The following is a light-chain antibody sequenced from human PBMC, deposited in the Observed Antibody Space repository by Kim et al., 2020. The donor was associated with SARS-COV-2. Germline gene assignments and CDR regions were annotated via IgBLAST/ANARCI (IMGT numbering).Light chain of an antibody. CDR1: QTSSTW. CDR3: QQYTTYPRT. V-gene: IGKV1-5*03. Sequence: SASLGDRVTITCRAGQTSSTWLAWYQQKPGKAPKLLIYQASTLESGVPSRFSGRGSETEFTLTISSLQPDDFATYYCQQYTTYPRTFGQGTKLEI. CDR2: QAS. J-gene: IGKJ2*01.